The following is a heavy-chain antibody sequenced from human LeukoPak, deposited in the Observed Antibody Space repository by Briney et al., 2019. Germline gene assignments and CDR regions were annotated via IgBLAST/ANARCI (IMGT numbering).Heavy chain of an antibody. CDR1: GGSISSGGYS. V-gene: IGHV4-30-2*01. CDR2: IYHSGST. D-gene: IGHD7-27*01. CDR3: TRDKSVNWAFFDY. Sequence: KSSETLSLTCAVSGGSISSGGYSWSWIRQPPGKGLEWTGYIYHSGSTYYNPSLKSRVTISVDRSKNQFSLKLSSVTGADTAVYYCTRDKSVNWAFFDYWGQGILVTVSS. J-gene: IGHJ4*02.